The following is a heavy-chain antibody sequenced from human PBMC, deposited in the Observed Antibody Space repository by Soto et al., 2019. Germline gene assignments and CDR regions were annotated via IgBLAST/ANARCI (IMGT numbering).Heavy chain of an antibody. V-gene: IGHV1-8*01. CDR1: GYTFTSYD. CDR2: MNPNSGNT. D-gene: IGHD6-19*01. Sequence: ASVKVSCKASGYTFTSYDINWVRQATGQGLEWMGWMNPNSGNTGYAQKFQGRVTMTRNTSISTAYMELSSLRSEDTAVYYCATKIAVAGNFMVWSGAFDIWGQGTMVPISS. CDR3: ATKIAVAGNFMVWSGAFDI. J-gene: IGHJ3*02.